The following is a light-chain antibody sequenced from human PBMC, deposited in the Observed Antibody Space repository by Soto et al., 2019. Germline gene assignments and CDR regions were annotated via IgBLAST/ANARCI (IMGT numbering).Light chain of an antibody. Sequence: EIVMTQSPATLSVSPGERATLSCRASQSISYNLAWYQQKPGQAPRLLIYGASTRATGIPRRFTGSGSGTAFTLTSTSLQTEDFAVYHWLNNNYWKTFGQGTKVEI. CDR1: QSISYN. V-gene: IGKV3-15*01. J-gene: IGKJ1*01. CDR2: GAS. CDR3: LNNNYWKT.